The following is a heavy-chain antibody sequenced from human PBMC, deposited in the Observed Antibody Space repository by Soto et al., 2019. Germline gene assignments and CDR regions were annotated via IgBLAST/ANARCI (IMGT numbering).Heavy chain of an antibody. V-gene: IGHV3-48*01. Sequence: VQLVESGGGLVQPGGSLRLSCAASGFTFSSYSMNWVRQAPGKGLEWVSYISSSSSTIYYADSVKGRFTISRDNAKNSLYLQMNSLRAEDTAVYYCARDEGIVVVVAATPSPFDYWGQGTLVTVSS. CDR1: GFTFSSYS. CDR2: ISSSSSTI. D-gene: IGHD2-15*01. CDR3: ARDEGIVVVVAATPSPFDY. J-gene: IGHJ4*02.